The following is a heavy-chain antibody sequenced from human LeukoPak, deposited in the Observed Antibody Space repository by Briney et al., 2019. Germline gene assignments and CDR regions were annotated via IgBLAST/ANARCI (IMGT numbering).Heavy chain of an antibody. CDR1: GFTFTGHA. CDR3: AKDRYGDYSFEH. Sequence: GGCLRLSCAASGFTFTGHAMTWVRQAPGKGLEWVAVISGSGGTTYYADSVKGRFIISRDNSKNTLYLQMNSLTGADTALYYCAKDRYGDYSFEHWGQGVLVAVSS. D-gene: IGHD4-17*01. J-gene: IGHJ4*02. CDR2: ISGSGGTT. V-gene: IGHV3-23*01.